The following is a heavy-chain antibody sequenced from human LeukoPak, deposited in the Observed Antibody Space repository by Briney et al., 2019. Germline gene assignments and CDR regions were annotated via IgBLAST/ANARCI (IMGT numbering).Heavy chain of an antibody. Sequence: WIRQAPGKGLEWVGRIKSKTDGETIDYAAPVKGRVTISRDDSKNTVYLQMNSLKIEDTAVYYCTIVGPLTYYYESSGYYIPNNWGQGTLVTVSS. CDR2: IKSKTDGETI. J-gene: IGHJ4*02. D-gene: IGHD3-22*01. CDR3: TIVGPLTYYYESSGYYIPNN. V-gene: IGHV3-15*01.